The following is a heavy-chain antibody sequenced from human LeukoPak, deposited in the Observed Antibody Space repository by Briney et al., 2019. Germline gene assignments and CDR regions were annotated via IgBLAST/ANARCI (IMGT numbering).Heavy chain of an antibody. Sequence: GGSLRLSCAASGFTFSSYEMNWVRQAPGKGLEWVSYISSSGSTIYYADSVKGRFTISRDNAKTSLYLQMNSLRAEDTAVYYCARDDSSFGTSFDIWGQGTMVTVSS. J-gene: IGHJ3*02. V-gene: IGHV3-48*03. CDR1: GFTFSSYE. CDR2: ISSSGSTI. D-gene: IGHD3-22*01. CDR3: ARDDSSFGTSFDI.